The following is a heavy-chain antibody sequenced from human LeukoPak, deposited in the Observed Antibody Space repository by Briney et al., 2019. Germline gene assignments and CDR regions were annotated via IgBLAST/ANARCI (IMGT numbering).Heavy chain of an antibody. V-gene: IGHV3-23*01. CDR3: AKDAPLIAVATS. J-gene: IGHJ4*02. D-gene: IGHD6-19*01. CDR2: ISGSGGTT. CDR1: GFTFSSYA. Sequence: PGGSLRLSCAASGFTFSSYAMNWVRQAPGKGLEWVSFISGSGGTTHYADSVRGRFTVSRDNSNNTLYLHMASLADDDTAIYYCAKDAPLIAVATSWGQGTLVIVSS.